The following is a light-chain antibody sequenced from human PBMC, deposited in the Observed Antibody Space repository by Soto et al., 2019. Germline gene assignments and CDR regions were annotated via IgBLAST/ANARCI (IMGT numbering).Light chain of an antibody. CDR1: SSDVGGYNY. CDR2: EVS. CDR3: SSFTSSSTQV. J-gene: IGLJ1*01. V-gene: IGLV2-14*01. Sequence: QSALTQPASVSGSPGQSITISCTGTSSDVGGYNYVSWYQQHPGKVPKLMIYEVSNRPSGVVNRFSGSKSGNTASLTISGLQAEDEADYYCSSFTSSSTQVFGPGTKLTVL.